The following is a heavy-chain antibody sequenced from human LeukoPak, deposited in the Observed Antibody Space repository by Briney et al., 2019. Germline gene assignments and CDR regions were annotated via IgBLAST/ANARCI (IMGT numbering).Heavy chain of an antibody. Sequence: GGSLSLSCAASGFTFSTYDMSWVRQAPGKGLEWISAISGSGGRTRYADSVKGRFTISRDNSQNTLYLHMNSLRAEDTAVYYCAKERWTTTAFDIWGRGTMVTVSS. CDR1: GFTFSTYD. CDR2: ISGSGGRT. CDR3: AKERWTTTAFDI. V-gene: IGHV3-23*01. D-gene: IGHD1-14*01. J-gene: IGHJ3*02.